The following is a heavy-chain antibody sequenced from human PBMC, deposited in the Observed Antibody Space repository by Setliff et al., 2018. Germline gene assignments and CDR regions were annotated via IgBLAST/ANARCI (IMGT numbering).Heavy chain of an antibody. Sequence: PGGSLRLSCSASGFTFGDYYMSWIRQAPGKGLEWVSYISRGGNTIYYADSVKGRFTISRDNAKNSLYLQMNSLRAEDTAVYYCAKDPQIRFLEWLSRVYFDYWGQGTLVTVSS. J-gene: IGHJ4*02. D-gene: IGHD3-3*01. CDR3: AKDPQIRFLEWLSRVYFDY. V-gene: IGHV3-11*04. CDR1: GFTFGDYY. CDR2: ISRGGNTI.